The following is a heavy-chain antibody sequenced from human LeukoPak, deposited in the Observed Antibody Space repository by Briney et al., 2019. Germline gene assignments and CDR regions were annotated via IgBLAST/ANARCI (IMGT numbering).Heavy chain of an antibody. J-gene: IGHJ4*02. V-gene: IGHV3-74*01. CDR1: GFTFSGYW. CDR2: INSDGSST. Sequence: PGGSLRLSCAASGFTFSGYWMHWVRQAPGKGLVWVSRINSDGSSTSYADSVKGRFTISRDNAKNTLYLQMNSLRAEDTAVYYCARAARGAAAGTVEFDYWGQGTLVTVSS. D-gene: IGHD6-13*01. CDR3: ARAARGAAAGTVEFDY.